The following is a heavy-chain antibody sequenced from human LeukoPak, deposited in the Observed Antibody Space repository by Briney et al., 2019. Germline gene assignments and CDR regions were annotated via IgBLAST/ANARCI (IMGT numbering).Heavy chain of an antibody. J-gene: IGHJ4*02. D-gene: IGHD6-13*01. Sequence: GGSLRLSCAASGFTFSSYSMNWVRQAPGKGLEWVSYISSSSSTIYYADSVKGRFTISRDNSKNTLYLQMNSLRAEDTAVYYCAKVESAAAGTGFDYWGQGTLVTVSS. CDR1: GFTFSSYS. CDR2: ISSSSSTI. V-gene: IGHV3-48*01. CDR3: AKVESAAAGTGFDY.